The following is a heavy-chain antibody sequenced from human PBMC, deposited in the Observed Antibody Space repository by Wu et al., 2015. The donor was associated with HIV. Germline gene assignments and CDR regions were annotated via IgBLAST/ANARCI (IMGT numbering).Heavy chain of an antibody. Sequence: QVQLVQPGAEVKKPGASVKVSCGTSGYTFANYYIHWLRQAPGQGLEWMAWINPSGGSTIYSENFEGRVTVTRDTSMKTVYMELDSLTSGDTAVYYCARDAAPVTTEFDYWGQGTLITVSS. V-gene: IGHV1-2*02. CDR3: ARDAAPVTTEFDY. CDR1: GYTFANYY. CDR2: INPSGGST. J-gene: IGHJ4*02. D-gene: IGHD4-11*01.